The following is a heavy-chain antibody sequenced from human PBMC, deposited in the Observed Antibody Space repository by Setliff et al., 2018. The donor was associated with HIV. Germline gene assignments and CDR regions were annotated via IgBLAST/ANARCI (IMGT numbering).Heavy chain of an antibody. CDR1: GYSFTDYY. Sequence: ASVKVSCKASGYSFTDYYIHWVRQAPGQGLEWMGWINPKSDGTNYAQKFQGRVTMTRDTSISTAYMELSRLRSDDTAVYYCARDYYDSSGYIFFPGLPDYWGQGTLVTVPS. CDR2: INPKSDGT. J-gene: IGHJ4*02. CDR3: ARDYYDSSGYIFFPGLPDY. D-gene: IGHD3-22*01. V-gene: IGHV1-2*02.